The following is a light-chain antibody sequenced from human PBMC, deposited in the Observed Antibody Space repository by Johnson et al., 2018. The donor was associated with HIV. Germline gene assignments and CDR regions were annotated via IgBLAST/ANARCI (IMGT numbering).Light chain of an antibody. CDR1: SSNIGNNY. V-gene: IGLV1-51*02. Sequence: VLTQPPSVSAAPGQKVTISCSGSSSNIGNNYVSWYQQLPGTAPKLLIYENNKRPSGIPDRFSGSKSGTSATLGITGLQSGDEADYYCGTWDSSLSAYVFGTGTKVTVL. J-gene: IGLJ1*01. CDR2: ENN. CDR3: GTWDSSLSAYV.